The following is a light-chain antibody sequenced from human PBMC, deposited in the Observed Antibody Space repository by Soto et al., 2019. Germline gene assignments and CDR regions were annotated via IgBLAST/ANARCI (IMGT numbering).Light chain of an antibody. J-gene: IGLJ1*01. CDR3: ISYTSSSTPYV. CDR2: DVS. V-gene: IGLV2-14*01. Sequence: QSALTQPASVSGSPGQSITISCTGTSSDVGGYNYVSWYQQHPGKAPKLMIYDVSKRPSGVSHRFSGSKSGNTASLTISGLQADDEADYYCISYTSSSTPYVFGTGTKLTVL. CDR1: SSDVGGYNY.